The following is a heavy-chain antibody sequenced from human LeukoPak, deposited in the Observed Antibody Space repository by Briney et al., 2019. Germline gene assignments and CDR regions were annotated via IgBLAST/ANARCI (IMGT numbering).Heavy chain of an antibody. CDR3: ASDSSGWYYFDY. J-gene: IGHJ4*02. CDR1: GGTFSSYA. D-gene: IGHD6-19*01. V-gene: IGHV1-69*01. Sequence: VKVSCKASGGTFSSYAISWVRQAPGQGLEWMGGIIPIFGTANYAQKFQGRVTITADESTSTAHMELSSLRSEDTAVYYCASDSSGWYYFDYWGQGTLVTVSS. CDR2: IIPIFGTA.